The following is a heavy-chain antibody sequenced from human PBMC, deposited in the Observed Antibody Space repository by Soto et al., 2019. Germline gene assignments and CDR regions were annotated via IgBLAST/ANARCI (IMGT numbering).Heavy chain of an antibody. Sequence: QVQLVESGGGVVQPGRSLRLSCAASGFTFSSYAMHWVRQAPGKGLEWVAVISYDGSNKYYADSVKGRFTISRDNSKNPLYLQMNSLRAEDTAVYYCASPVKALGLDYWGQGTLVTVSS. CDR1: GFTFSSYA. J-gene: IGHJ4*02. CDR3: ASPVKALGLDY. D-gene: IGHD1-26*01. CDR2: ISYDGSNK. V-gene: IGHV3-30-3*01.